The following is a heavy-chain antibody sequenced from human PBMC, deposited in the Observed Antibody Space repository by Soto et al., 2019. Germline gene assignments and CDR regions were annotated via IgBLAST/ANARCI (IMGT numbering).Heavy chain of an antibody. CDR1: GFTVSTYW. D-gene: IGHD4-17*01. CDR2: ISPDGSTT. Sequence: EVQLVESGGGLVRPGGSLRLSCAASGFTVSTYWMHWVRQDPGKGLMWVSRISPDGSTTTYADPVRGRFTISRDTAENTLYLQMNSLRVEDTAVYYCANDRLPYSDYGRYFDLWGRGTLVTVSS. V-gene: IGHV3-74*01. CDR3: ANDRLPYSDYGRYFDL. J-gene: IGHJ2*01.